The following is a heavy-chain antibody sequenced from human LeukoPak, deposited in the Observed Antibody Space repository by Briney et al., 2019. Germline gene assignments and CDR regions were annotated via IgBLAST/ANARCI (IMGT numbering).Heavy chain of an antibody. D-gene: IGHD5-18*01. Sequence: GGSLRLSCAASGFTFSSYEVNWVRQAAGKGLEWVTYISGGGSTVYYADSVRGRFTISRDNAKNSLYLQMNSLRAEDTAVYYCARYERDIARIPYFGCWGQGTLVTVSS. CDR1: GFTFSSYE. J-gene: IGHJ4*02. V-gene: IGHV3-48*03. CDR3: ARYERDIARIPYFGC. CDR2: ISGGGSTV.